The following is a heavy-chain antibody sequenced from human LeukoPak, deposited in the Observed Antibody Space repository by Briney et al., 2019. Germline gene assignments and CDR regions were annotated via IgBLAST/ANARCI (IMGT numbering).Heavy chain of an antibody. Sequence: KPGGSLRLSCAASGFTVSSYTMNWVREGPGKGLDWVSSISSSSSYIYYADSLKGRFTVSRDNAKNSLYLQMNGLRVEDTAVYYCATARDGYRKGFDSWGQGTLVTVSS. J-gene: IGHJ4*02. D-gene: IGHD5-24*01. CDR2: ISSSSSYI. CDR3: ATARDGYRKGFDS. CDR1: GFTVSSYT. V-gene: IGHV3-21*01.